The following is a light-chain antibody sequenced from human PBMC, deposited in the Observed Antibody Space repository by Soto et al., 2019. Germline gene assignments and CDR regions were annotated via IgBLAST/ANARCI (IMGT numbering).Light chain of an antibody. CDR1: SSDIGTYNS. CDR2: DVT. Sequence: QSALTQPASVSGSPGQSITISCTGTSSDIGTYNSVSWYQQHAGKVPKLMIYDVTNRPSGVSDRFSGSKSGNTASLTISGLQAEDDADYYCTSYTTSSTLVFGGGTKLTVL. J-gene: IGLJ2*01. V-gene: IGLV2-14*01. CDR3: TSYTTSSTLV.